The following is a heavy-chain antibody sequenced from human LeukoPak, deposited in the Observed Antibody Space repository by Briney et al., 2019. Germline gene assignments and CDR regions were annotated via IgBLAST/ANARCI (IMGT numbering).Heavy chain of an antibody. V-gene: IGHV4-30-4*01. CDR1: GGSISSGDYY. CDR2: IYYSGST. CDR3: AGAGWLQLMRFDY. D-gene: IGHD5-24*01. Sequence: PSETLSLTCTVSGGSISSGDYYWSWIRQPPGKGLEWIGYIYYSGSTYYNPSLKSRVTISADTSKNQFSLKLSSVTATDTAVYYCAGAGWLQLMRFDYWGQGTLVTVSS. J-gene: IGHJ4*02.